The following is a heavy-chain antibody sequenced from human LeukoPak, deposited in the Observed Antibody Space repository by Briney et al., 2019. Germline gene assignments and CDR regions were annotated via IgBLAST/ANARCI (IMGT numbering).Heavy chain of an antibody. CDR3: ARGKTSGIAARAWFDP. J-gene: IGHJ5*02. CDR1: GGSISSGGYC. V-gene: IGHV4-31*03. CDR2: IYYSGST. Sequence: SETLSLTCTVSGGSISSGGYCWSWIRQHPGKGLEWIGYIYYSGSTYYNPSLKSRVTISVDTSKNQFSLKLSSVTAADTAVYYCARGKTSGIAARAWFDPWGQGTLVTVSS. D-gene: IGHD6-6*01.